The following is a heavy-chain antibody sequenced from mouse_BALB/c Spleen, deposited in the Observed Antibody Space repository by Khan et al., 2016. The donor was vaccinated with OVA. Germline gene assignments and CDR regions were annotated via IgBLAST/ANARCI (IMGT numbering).Heavy chain of an antibody. Sequence: VQLVESGPGLVAPSQSLSITCTVSGFSLTSYGVHWVRQPPGKGLEWLGVIWAGGSTNYNSALMSRLSISKDNSKSQVFLKMNSLQTDDTAMYFCARQPYYHYYIMDYWGQGTSVTVSS. CDR3: ARQPYYHYYIMDY. D-gene: IGHD2-10*01. CDR2: IWAGGST. J-gene: IGHJ4*01. V-gene: IGHV2-9*02. CDR1: GFSLTSYG.